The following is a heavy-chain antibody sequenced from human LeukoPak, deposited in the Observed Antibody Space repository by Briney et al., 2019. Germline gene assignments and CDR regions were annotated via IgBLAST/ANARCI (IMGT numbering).Heavy chain of an antibody. D-gene: IGHD3-22*01. CDR1: GFTFSSYS. CDR3: ARGDYYDSSGYPTKGAFDI. Sequence: PGGSLRLSCAASGFTFSSYSMNWVRQAPGKGLESVSSISSSSSYIYYADSVKGRFTISRDNAKNSLYLQMNSLRAEDTAVYYCARGDYYDSSGYPTKGAFDIWGQGTMVTVSS. V-gene: IGHV3-21*01. J-gene: IGHJ3*02. CDR2: ISSSSSYI.